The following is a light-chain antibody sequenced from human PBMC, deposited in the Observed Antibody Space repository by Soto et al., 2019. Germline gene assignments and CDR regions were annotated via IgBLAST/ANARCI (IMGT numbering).Light chain of an antibody. CDR2: GSS. CDR1: ESVAGH. CDR3: QQYDSWPRT. J-gene: IGKJ1*01. Sequence: EILITQSPATLSVSPGERATLSCRASESVAGHLACYQQKPGQAPRLLIHGSSTRATGIPVRFSGSGSGTEFTLTISSXQSEDFAVYYCQQYDSWPRTFGQGTKVDIK. V-gene: IGKV3-15*01.